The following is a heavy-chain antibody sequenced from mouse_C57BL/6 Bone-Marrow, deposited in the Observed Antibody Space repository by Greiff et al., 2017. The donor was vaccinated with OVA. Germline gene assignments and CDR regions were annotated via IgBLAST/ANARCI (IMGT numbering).Heavy chain of an antibody. D-gene: IGHD2-4*01. CDR1: GSTFPDNN. J-gene: IGHJ3*01. V-gene: IGHV1-18*01. CDR3: ARGGYYDYDGGAWFAY. CDR2: INSNNGGT. Sequence: VQLQQSGPELAKPGPQGKIPGKAPGSTFPDNNWNGGKRSQEKSLEWIGDINSNNGGTIYNQKFKGKATLTVDKSSSTAYMERRSLTSEDTAVYYCARGGYYDYDGGAWFAYWGQGTLVTVSA.